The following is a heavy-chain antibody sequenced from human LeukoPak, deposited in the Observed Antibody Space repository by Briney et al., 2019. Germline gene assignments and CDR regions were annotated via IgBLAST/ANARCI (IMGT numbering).Heavy chain of an antibody. CDR3: AKLQNVVVANTCNWIGP. CDR2: ITGTGDKT. Sequence: GGSLRLSCAASGFSFSNYAMSWVRPAPGKGLEWVSSITGTGDKTYYAHSVRGRFTISRDNSKDTLYLQMNSLADVDTAVYYCAKLQNVVVANTCNWIGPWGQGTLVTVS. V-gene: IGHV3-23*01. J-gene: IGHJ5*02. CDR1: GFSFSNYA. D-gene: IGHD3-22*01.